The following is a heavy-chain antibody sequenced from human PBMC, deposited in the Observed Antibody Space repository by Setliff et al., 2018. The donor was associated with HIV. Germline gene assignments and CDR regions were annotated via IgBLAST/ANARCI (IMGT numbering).Heavy chain of an antibody. D-gene: IGHD6-6*01. Sequence: GGSLRLSCAASGFTFRNYAMTWVRQAPGKGLEWVSTISPSSGGTNYADSGKGRFTISRDNSKNILYLQMNSLRVEDSAVYYCAKTVALLRAARLDLDYCGQGTLVTVSS. J-gene: IGHJ4*02. CDR1: GFTFRNYA. CDR2: ISPSSGGT. V-gene: IGHV3-23*01. CDR3: AKTVALLRAARLDLDY.